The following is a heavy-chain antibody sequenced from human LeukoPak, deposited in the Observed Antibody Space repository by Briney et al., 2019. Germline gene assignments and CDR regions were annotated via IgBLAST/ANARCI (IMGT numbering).Heavy chain of an antibody. Sequence: PGGSLRLSCAASGFTFSSYAMSWVRQAPGKGLEWVSAISGSGGSTYYADSVKGRFTISRDNSKNTLYLQVNSQRAEDTAVYYCAKGGKWDVTPFDYWGQGTLVTVSS. V-gene: IGHV3-23*01. CDR3: AKGGKWDVTPFDY. J-gene: IGHJ4*02. CDR1: GFTFSSYA. D-gene: IGHD1-26*01. CDR2: ISGSGGST.